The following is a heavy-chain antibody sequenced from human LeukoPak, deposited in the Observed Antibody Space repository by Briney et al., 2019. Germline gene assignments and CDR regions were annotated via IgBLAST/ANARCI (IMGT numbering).Heavy chain of an antibody. J-gene: IGHJ6*04. Sequence: ASVTVSCKASGYTFTSYGISWVRQAPGQGLEWMGWISGYNGNTNYAQKVQGRVTMTTDTSTSTAYMELRSLRSDDTAVYYCARDWEPRITMVRDMDVWGKGTTVTISS. CDR1: GYTFTSYG. D-gene: IGHD3-10*01. CDR2: ISGYNGNT. V-gene: IGHV1-18*01. CDR3: ARDWEPRITMVRDMDV.